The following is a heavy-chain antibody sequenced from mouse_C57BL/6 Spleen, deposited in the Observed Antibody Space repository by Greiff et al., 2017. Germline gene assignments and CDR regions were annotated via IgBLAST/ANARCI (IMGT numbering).Heavy chain of an antibody. V-gene: IGHV1-52*01. CDR3: ARSLDGDYAMDY. J-gene: IGHJ4*01. D-gene: IGHD2-3*01. CDR2: IDPSDSET. CDR1: GYTFTSYW. Sequence: QVQLKQPGAELVRPGSSVKLSCKASGYTFTSYWMHWVKQRPIQGLEWIGNIDPSDSETHYNQKFKDKATLTVDKSSSTAYMQLSSLTSEDSAVYYCARSLDGDYAMDYWGQGTSVTVSS.